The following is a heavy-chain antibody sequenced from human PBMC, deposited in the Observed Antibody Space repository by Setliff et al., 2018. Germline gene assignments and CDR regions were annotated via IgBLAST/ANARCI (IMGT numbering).Heavy chain of an antibody. J-gene: IGHJ4*02. CDR3: LRLVRYCSRTTGQRTPGDEV. D-gene: IGHD2-8*01. CDR1: GYSFSSNA. Sequence: GASVKVSCKASGYSFSSNAFHWVRQAPGQTLEWMGWIHAGSSNTLYSQRFQDRITISRDTSATTVHMELSFLRSDETAVYYCLRLVRYCSRTTGQRTPGDEVWGQGTLVTVSS. V-gene: IGHV1-3*01. CDR2: IHAGSSNT.